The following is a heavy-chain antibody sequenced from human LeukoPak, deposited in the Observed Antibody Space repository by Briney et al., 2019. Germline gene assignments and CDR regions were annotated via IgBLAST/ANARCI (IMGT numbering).Heavy chain of an antibody. V-gene: IGHV4-39*07. CDR2: IYYSGST. D-gene: IGHD5-24*01. J-gene: IGHJ4*02. CDR1: GGSISSSSYY. Sequence: SETLSLTCTVSGGSISSSSYYWGWIRQPPGKGLEWIGSIYYSGSTYYNPSLKSRVTISVDTSKNQFSLKLSSVTAVDTAVYYCARDSGWLQLDYWGQGTLVTVSS. CDR3: ARDSGWLQLDY.